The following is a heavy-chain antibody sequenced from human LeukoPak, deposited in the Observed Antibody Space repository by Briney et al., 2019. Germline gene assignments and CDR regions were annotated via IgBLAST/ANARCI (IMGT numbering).Heavy chain of an antibody. Sequence: SETLSLTCSVSGYSIKNSNYYWAWIRQPPGKGLEWIGSIYHSGSTYYNPSLKSRVTISVDTSKNQFSLKLSSVTAADTAVYYCARTGDYFQAAWGQGTLVTVSS. J-gene: IGHJ5*02. V-gene: IGHV4-39*01. D-gene: IGHD2/OR15-2a*01. CDR3: ARTGDYFQAA. CDR2: IYHSGST. CDR1: GYSIKNSNYY.